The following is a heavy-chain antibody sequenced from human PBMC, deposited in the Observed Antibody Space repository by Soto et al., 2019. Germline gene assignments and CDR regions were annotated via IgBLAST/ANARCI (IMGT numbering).Heavy chain of an antibody. J-gene: IGHJ4*02. CDR1: GFTFSSYS. V-gene: IGHV3-21*01. CDR2: ISSSSSYI. D-gene: IGHD3-22*01. Sequence: ESVGGLVKPGGSLRLSCAASGFTFSSYSMNWVRQAPGKGLEWVSSISSSSSYIYYADSVKGRFTISRDNAKNSLYLQMNSLRAEDTAVYYCASDYDSSGYFDYWGQGTLVTVSS. CDR3: ASDYDSSGYFDY.